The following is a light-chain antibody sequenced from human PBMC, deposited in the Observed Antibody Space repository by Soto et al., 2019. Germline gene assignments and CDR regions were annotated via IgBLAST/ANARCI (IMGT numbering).Light chain of an antibody. CDR1: SSDVGGYNY. V-gene: IGLV2-14*01. CDR3: TSYTSSGILV. CDR2: EVS. J-gene: IGLJ3*02. Sequence: QSVLTQPASVSGSPGQSITISCTGTSSDVGGYNYVSWYQQHPGKAPKLMIYEVSNRPSGISNRFSGSKSGNTASLTISGLQAEDDADYYCTSYTSSGILVFGGGTKLTVL.